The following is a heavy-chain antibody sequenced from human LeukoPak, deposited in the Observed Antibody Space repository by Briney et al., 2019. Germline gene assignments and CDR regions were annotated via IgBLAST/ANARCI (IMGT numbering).Heavy chain of an antibody. CDR2: IGGTGAST. J-gene: IGHJ5*02. CDR1: GFTFSRHA. V-gene: IGHV3-23*01. D-gene: IGHD1-1*01. Sequence: GGSLRLSCTASGFTFSRHAMNWVRQVPGKGLEWVSGIGGTGASTYYADSVKGRFTISRDNSKNTLYLRMGSLRADDMAIYYCATASYGFGNAWFDPWGQGTLVTVSS. CDR3: ATASYGFGNAWFDP.